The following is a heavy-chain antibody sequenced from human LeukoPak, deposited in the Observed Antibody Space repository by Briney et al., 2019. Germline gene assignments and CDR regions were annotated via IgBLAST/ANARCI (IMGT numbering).Heavy chain of an antibody. CDR1: GGSLNTYPY. CDR3: ATGSYPFEY. CDR2: MYSSGSA. Sequence: PSETLSLTCAVSGGSLNTYPYWGWIRQPPGKGLGWIGLMYSSGSAHYNSSLKSRVTMSADASKKQFSLRLNSVAAVDTAVYYCATGSYPFEYWGPGTLVTVSS. V-gene: IGHV4-59*01. D-gene: IGHD3-10*01. J-gene: IGHJ4*02.